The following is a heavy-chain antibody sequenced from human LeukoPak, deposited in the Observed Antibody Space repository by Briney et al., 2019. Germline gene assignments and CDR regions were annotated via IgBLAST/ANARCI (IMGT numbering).Heavy chain of an antibody. CDR3: ARASPPPRYSSSPTGFDYWAKRSASRYSSSPTGFDY. CDR2: INHSGST. Sequence: PSETLSLTCAVYGGSFSGYYSSWIRQPPGKGLEWIGEINHSGSTNYNPSLKGRVTISVDTSKNQFSLRLSTVTAADSAVYYCARASPPPRYSSSPTGFDYWAKRSASRYSSSPTGFDYWGQGTLVTVSS. V-gene: IGHV4-34*01. CDR1: GGSFSGYY. J-gene: IGHJ4*02. D-gene: IGHD6-13*01.